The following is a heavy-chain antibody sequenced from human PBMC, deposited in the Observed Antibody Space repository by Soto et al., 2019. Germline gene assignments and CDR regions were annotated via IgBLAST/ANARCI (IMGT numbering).Heavy chain of an antibody. V-gene: IGHV3-21*01. CDR2: ISSGSSLL. J-gene: IGHJ4*02. D-gene: IGHD3-22*01. CDR3: ARVPDSSAYYYYFDY. Sequence: GSLRLSCAASGFTFSSYTMHWVRQAPGKGLEWVSSISSGSSLLYYADSVRGRFTISRDNAKNSLYLQMNSLRADDTAVYYCARVPDSSAYYYYFDYWGQGTLVTVSS. CDR1: GFTFSSYT.